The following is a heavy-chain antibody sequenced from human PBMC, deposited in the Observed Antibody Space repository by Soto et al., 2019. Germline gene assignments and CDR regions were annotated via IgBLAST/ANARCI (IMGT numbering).Heavy chain of an antibody. CDR3: AIAGEFRPCSSTSCLPHDPYYYYFMDV. D-gene: IGHD2-2*01. V-gene: IGHV3-53*01. J-gene: IGHJ6*03. CDR2: VYGSGTT. Sequence: GGSLRLSCAASGFTVSSNYMRWVRQAPGKGLEWVSLVYGSGTTYYADSVKGRFTISRDNSKNKLYLQMTSLRAEDTAVYYCAIAGEFRPCSSTSCLPHDPYYYYFMDVWGKGTTVTVSS. CDR1: GFTVSSNY.